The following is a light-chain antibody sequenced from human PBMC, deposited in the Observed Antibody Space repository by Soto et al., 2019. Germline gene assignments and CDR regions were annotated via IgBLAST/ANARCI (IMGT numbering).Light chain of an antibody. CDR3: QQYNSYST. J-gene: IGKJ1*01. V-gene: IGKV1-5*01. CDR2: DAS. CDR1: QSISNW. Sequence: DIQMTQSPSTLSASVGDRVTITCRASQSISNWLAWYQQKPGKAPKLLIYDASSLESGVPSRFSGGGFGTEFTLTISSLPPDDFGTYYCQQYNSYSTFGQGTKLDIK.